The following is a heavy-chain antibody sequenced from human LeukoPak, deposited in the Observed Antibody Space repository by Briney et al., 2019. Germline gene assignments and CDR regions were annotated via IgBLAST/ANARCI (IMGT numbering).Heavy chain of an antibody. CDR1: GASINSGSNY. CDR3: ARSDGYGLVGI. D-gene: IGHD5-18*01. Sequence: PSETLSLTCRVSGASINSGSNYWGWIRQPPGKTLEWIGSIYSSGSTYYNPSLKSRVIIMIDTPKDHFSLTLSSVTAADTAVYYCARSDGYGLVGIWGQGTMVTVSS. J-gene: IGHJ3*02. V-gene: IGHV4-39*07. CDR2: IYSSGST.